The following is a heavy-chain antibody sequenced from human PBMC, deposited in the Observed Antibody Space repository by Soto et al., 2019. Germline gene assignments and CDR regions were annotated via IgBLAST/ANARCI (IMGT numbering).Heavy chain of an antibody. J-gene: IGHJ6*02. Sequence: SVKVSCKASGGTFSSYAISWVRQAPGQGLEWMGGIIPIFGTANYAQKFQGRVTITADESTSTAYMELSSLRSEDTAVYYCARDQSSYCTNGVCHYYYYGMDVWGQGTTVTVSS. D-gene: IGHD2-8*01. CDR3: ARDQSSYCTNGVCHYYYYGMDV. CDR1: GGTFSSYA. CDR2: IIPIFGTA. V-gene: IGHV1-69*13.